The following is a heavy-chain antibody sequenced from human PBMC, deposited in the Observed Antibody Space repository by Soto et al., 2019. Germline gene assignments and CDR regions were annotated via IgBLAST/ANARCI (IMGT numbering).Heavy chain of an antibody. V-gene: IGHV1-18*04. CDR2: ISAYNGNT. CDR1: GYTFTSYG. D-gene: IGHD6-6*01. CDR3: AGFRYSSSYYYYGMDV. Sequence: ASVKVSCKASGYTFTSYGISWVRQAPGQGLEWMGWISAYNGNTNYAQKLQGRVTMTTGTSTSTAYMELRSLRSDDTAVYYCAGFRYSSSYYYYGMDVWGQGTTVTVS. J-gene: IGHJ6*02.